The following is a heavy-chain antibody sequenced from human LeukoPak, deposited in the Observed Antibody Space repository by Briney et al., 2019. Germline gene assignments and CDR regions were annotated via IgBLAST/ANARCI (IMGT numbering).Heavy chain of an antibody. CDR1: GFTFSSYA. CDR2: ISYDGSNK. J-gene: IGHJ5*02. CDR3: ARERQLLS. Sequence: GGSLRLSCAASGFTFSSYAMHWVRQAPGKGLEWVAVISYDGSNKYYADSVKGRFTISRDNSKNTLYLQMNSLRAEDTAVYYCARERQLLSWGQGTLVTVSS. D-gene: IGHD2-2*01. V-gene: IGHV3-30*04.